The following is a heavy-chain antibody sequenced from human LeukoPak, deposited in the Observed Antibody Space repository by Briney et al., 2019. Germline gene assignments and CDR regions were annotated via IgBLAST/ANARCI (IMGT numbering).Heavy chain of an antibody. CDR1: GYTFTSYG. Sequence: ASVKVSCKASGYTFTSYGIGWVRHAPGQGLEWMGWISAYNGNTNYAQKLQGRVTMTTDTSTSTAYMELRSLRSDDTAVYYCAREHIAAARDQYFQHWGQGTLVTVSS. J-gene: IGHJ1*01. D-gene: IGHD6-13*01. CDR3: AREHIAAARDQYFQH. CDR2: ISAYNGNT. V-gene: IGHV1-18*01.